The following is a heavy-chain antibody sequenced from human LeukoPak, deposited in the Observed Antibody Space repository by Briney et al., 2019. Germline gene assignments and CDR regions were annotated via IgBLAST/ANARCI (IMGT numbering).Heavy chain of an antibody. J-gene: IGHJ3*02. D-gene: IGHD6-19*01. Sequence: SETLSLTCAVSGDSFRSSGYYWIWIRQPPGKGLEWLGSISYGGHTYYRPSLRSRVTISVDTSNNRFSLQLSSVTAADTAVYYCARQIALAGEWAFDIWGQGTMVTVSS. CDR2: ISYGGHT. V-gene: IGHV4-39*01. CDR1: GDSFRSSGYY. CDR3: ARQIALAGEWAFDI.